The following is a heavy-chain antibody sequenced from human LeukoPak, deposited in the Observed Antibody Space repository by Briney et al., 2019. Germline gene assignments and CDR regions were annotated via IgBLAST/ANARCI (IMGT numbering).Heavy chain of an antibody. CDR1: GFTFSSYS. CDR3: ARSGFEGPAGYDLPLDY. V-gene: IGHV3-48*04. Sequence: GGSLRLSCAASGFTFSSYSMSWVRQAPGKGLEWVSYISSSSSTIYYADSVKGRFTISRDNAKNSLYLQMNSLRAEDTAVYYCARSGFEGPAGYDLPLDYWGQGTLVTVSS. J-gene: IGHJ4*02. CDR2: ISSSSSTI. D-gene: IGHD5-12*01.